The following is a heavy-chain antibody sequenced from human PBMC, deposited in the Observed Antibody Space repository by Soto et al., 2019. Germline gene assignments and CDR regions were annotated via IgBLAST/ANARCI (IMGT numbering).Heavy chain of an antibody. CDR1: GGSISSYY. V-gene: IGHV4-59*01. Sequence: PSETLSLTCTVSGGSISSYYWSWIRQPPGKGLEWIGYIYYSGSTNYNPSLKSRVTISVDTSKNQFSLKLSSVTAADTAVYYCARLALGSGYYFGGFDPWGQGTLVTVSS. CDR3: ARLALGSGYYFGGFDP. J-gene: IGHJ5*02. CDR2: IYYSGST. D-gene: IGHD3-22*01.